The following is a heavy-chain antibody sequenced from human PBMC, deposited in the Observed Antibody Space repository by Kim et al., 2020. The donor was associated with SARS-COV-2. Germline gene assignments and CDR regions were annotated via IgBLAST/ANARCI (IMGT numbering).Heavy chain of an antibody. J-gene: IGHJ4*02. Sequence: GGSLRLSCAASGFTFINYAMSWVRQAPGKGLEWVSAFSSGSGGVKYYADSVKGRFTISRDNSKNTLYLQMNSLRAEDTAVYYCAKDYRSGYSGYDIGDWGQGTLVTVSS. V-gene: IGHV3-23*01. D-gene: IGHD5-12*01. CDR3: AKDYRSGYSGYDIGD. CDR1: GFTFINYA. CDR2: FSSGSGGVK.